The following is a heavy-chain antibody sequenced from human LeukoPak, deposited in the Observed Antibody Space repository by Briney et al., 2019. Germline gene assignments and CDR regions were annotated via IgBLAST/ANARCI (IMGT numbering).Heavy chain of an antibody. V-gene: IGHV4-30-2*06. J-gene: IGHJ4*02. D-gene: IGHD4-17*01. CDR3: SAAFSGDSVFDY. CDR1: GGSVSSGGIS. CDR2: IFHSGST. Sequence: SETLFLTCAVSGGSVSSGGISWTWIRQSPGMGLEWIGYIFHSGSTYYNPSLKSRLTISLDTSKNQFSLKLNSVTAADTAVYFCSAAFSGDSVFDYWGQEALVTVSS.